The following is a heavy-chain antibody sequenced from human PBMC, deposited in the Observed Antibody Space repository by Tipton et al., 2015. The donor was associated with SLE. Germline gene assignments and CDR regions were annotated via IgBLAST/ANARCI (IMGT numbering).Heavy chain of an antibody. CDR3: ARDLRYSGSPYYYYYGMDV. J-gene: IGHJ6*02. CDR2: IYYSGST. V-gene: IGHV4-59*01. Sequence: GLVKPSETLSLTCTVSGGSISSYYWSWIRQPPGKGLEWIGYIYYSGSTNYNPSLKSRVTISVDTSKNQFSLKLSSVTAADTAVYYCARDLRYSGSPYYYYYGMDVWGQGTTVTVSS. D-gene: IGHD1-26*01. CDR1: GGSISSYY.